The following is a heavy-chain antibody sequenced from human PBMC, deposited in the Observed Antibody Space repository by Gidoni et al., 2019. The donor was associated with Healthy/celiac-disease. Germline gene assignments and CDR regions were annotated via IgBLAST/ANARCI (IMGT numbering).Heavy chain of an antibody. CDR1: GFTFTSSA. CDR3: AAERDSSSSSDAFDI. D-gene: IGHD6-6*01. V-gene: IGHV1-58*01. CDR2: IVVGSGNT. Sequence: QMQLVQSGPEVKKPGTSVKVSCKASGFTFTSSAVQWVRQARGQRLEWIGWIVVGSGNTNYAQKFQERVTITRDMSTSTAYMELSSLRSEDTAVYYCAAERDSSSSSDAFDIWGQGTMVTVSS. J-gene: IGHJ3*02.